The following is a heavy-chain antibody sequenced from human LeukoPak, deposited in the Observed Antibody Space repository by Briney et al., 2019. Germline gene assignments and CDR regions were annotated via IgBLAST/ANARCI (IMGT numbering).Heavy chain of an antibody. Sequence: GGSLRLSCAASGFTFSSYGMHWVRQAPGKGLEWVAFIRYDGSNKYYADSVKGRFTISRDNSKNTLYLQMNSLRAEDTAEYYCARDGGSSRHPPHFDHWGQGTLVTVSS. CDR2: IRYDGSNK. D-gene: IGHD6-13*01. CDR1: GFTFSSYG. V-gene: IGHV3-30*02. J-gene: IGHJ4*02. CDR3: ARDGGSSRHPPHFDH.